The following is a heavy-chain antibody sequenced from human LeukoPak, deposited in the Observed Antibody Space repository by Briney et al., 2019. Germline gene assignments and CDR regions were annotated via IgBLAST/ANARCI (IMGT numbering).Heavy chain of an antibody. D-gene: IGHD4-17*01. CDR3: ASKRIYGDGYFQH. CDR2: IYYSEST. CDR1: GGSLNRHY. J-gene: IGHJ1*01. V-gene: IGHV4-59*11. Sequence: PSETLSHTCTLSGGSLNRHYWSWIRHPPGERGEWMGYIYYSESTNYNPSLKSRVSISVDTSKNQFSLKLSSVTAADTAVYYCASKRIYGDGYFQHWGQGTLVTVSS.